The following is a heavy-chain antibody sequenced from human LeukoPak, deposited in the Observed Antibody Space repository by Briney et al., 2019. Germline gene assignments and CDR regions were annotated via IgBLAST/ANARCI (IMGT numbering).Heavy chain of an antibody. V-gene: IGHV1-69*05. CDR1: GGAFSSYA. J-gene: IGHJ6*03. CDR2: INPIFVTA. CDR3: ARADYDSSGYYYYYYYMDV. D-gene: IGHD3-22*01. Sequence: ASVKVSCKVSGGAFSSYAISWVRQAAGQGLEWMGGINPIFVTAHYAQKFQGRVTITTDESTSTAYMELSSLRSEDTAVYYCARADYDSSGYYYYYYYMDVWGKGTTVTVSS.